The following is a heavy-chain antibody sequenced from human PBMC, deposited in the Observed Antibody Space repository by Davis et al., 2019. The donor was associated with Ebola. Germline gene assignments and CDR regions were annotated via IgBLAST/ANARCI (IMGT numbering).Heavy chain of an antibody. V-gene: IGHV3-30*04. CDR3: ARALHDEVLDY. CDR1: GFTFSNHA. J-gene: IGHJ4*02. CDR2: TSHNERER. Sequence: PGGSLRLSCVASGFTFSNHAMHWVRQAPGKGLEWVAVTSHNERERCYGKSVQGRFTISRDNSENVLYLQMDSLRPDDTAIYFCARALHDEVLDYWGQGTPVTVSS. D-gene: IGHD1-1*01.